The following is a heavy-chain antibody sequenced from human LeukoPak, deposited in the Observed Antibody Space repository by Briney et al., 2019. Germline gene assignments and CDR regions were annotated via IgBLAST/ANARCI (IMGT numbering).Heavy chain of an antibody. D-gene: IGHD6-25*01. J-gene: IGHJ4*02. V-gene: IGHV4-4*09. Sequence: SGTLSLTCTVSGGSISSYYWSWIRQPPGKGLEWIGYIYTSGSTNYNPSLKSRVTISVDTSKNQFSLKLSSVTAADTAVYYCARGGRLRKGELDYWGQGTLVTVSS. CDR2: IYTSGST. CDR3: ARGGRLRKGELDY. CDR1: GGSISSYY.